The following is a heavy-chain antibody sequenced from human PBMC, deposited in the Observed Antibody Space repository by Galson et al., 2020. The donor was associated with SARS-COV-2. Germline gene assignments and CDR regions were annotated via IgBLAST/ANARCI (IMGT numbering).Heavy chain of an antibody. CDR2: FDPEDGET. CDR1: GYTLTELS. D-gene: IGHD3-16*01. CDR3: ATAKILGYYYYGMDV. Sequence: ASVKVSCKVSGYTLTELSMHWVRQAPGKGLEWMGGFDPEDGETIYAQKLQGRVTMTEDTSTDTAYMELSSLRSEDTAVYYCATAKILGYYYYGMDVWGQGTTVTVSS. V-gene: IGHV1-24*01. J-gene: IGHJ6*02.